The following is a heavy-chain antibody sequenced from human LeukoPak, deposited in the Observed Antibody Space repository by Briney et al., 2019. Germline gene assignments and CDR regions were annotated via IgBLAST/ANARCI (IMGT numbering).Heavy chain of an antibody. J-gene: IGHJ4*02. CDR1: GFTFSSSA. Sequence: GGSLRLSCAASGFTFSSSAMTWVRQAPGKGLEWVSAISGGDVRTYYADSVKGRFIISKDNSKNTLFLQMNSLRAEDTAAYYCAKGVPASGWRGFDFWGQGTLVTVSS. D-gene: IGHD6-19*01. V-gene: IGHV3-23*01. CDR3: AKGVPASGWRGFDF. CDR2: ISGGDVRT.